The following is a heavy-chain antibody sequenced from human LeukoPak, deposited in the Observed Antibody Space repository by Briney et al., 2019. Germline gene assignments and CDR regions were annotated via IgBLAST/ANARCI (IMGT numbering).Heavy chain of an antibody. CDR2: ISAYNGNT. CDR1: GYTFTSYG. D-gene: IGHD3-10*01. CDR3: AREMGYYYGSGSFGYYYYGMDV. Sequence: VASVKVSCKASGYTFTSYGIRWVRQAPGQGLEWMGWISAYNGNTNYAQKLQGRVTMTTDTSTSTAYMELRSLRSDDTAVYYCAREMGYYYGSGSFGYYYYGMDVWGQGTTVTVSS. J-gene: IGHJ6*02. V-gene: IGHV1-18*01.